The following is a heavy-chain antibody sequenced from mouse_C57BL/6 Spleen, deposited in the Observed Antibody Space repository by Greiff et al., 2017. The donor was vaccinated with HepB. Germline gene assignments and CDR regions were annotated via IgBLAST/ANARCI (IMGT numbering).Heavy chain of an antibody. V-gene: IGHV1-7*01. J-gene: IGHJ4*01. CDR2: INTSSGYT. CDR1: GYTFTSYW. D-gene: IGHD1-1*01. Sequence: QVQLQQSGAELAKPGASVKLSCKASGYTFTSYWMHWVKQRPGQGLEWIGYINTSSGYTKYNQKFKDKATLTADKSSSTAYMQLSSMTNEDSAVYYCATVVAGGSMDYWGQGTSVTVSS. CDR3: ATVVAGGSMDY.